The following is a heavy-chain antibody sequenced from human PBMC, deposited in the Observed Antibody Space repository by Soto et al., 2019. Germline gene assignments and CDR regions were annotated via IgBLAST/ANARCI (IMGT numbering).Heavy chain of an antibody. CDR1: GYTFNSYY. J-gene: IGHJ6*02. Sequence: GVPVKVSCKSSGYTFNSYYMYWVRQAPGQGLEWMGIINPSGGSTSYAQKFQGRVTMTRDTSTSTVYMELSSLRSEDTAVYYCARYCSGGSCSYGMDVWGQGTTVTVSS. CDR3: ARYCSGGSCSYGMDV. CDR2: INPSGGST. D-gene: IGHD2-15*01. V-gene: IGHV1-46*02.